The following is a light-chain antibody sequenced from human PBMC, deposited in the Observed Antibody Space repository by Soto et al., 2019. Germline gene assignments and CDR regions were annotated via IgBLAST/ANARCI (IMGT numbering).Light chain of an antibody. J-gene: IGKJ3*01. CDR3: QHYGSSMFT. Sequence: EIALTQSPGALSLSPGERATLSCRASQIVSSNYLDWYQQKLGQSPRLLIYGASSRATGIPDRFSGSGSGTDFTLIISRLEPEDFAVYYCQHYGSSMFTFGPGTKVDVK. V-gene: IGKV3-20*01. CDR2: GAS. CDR1: QIVSSNY.